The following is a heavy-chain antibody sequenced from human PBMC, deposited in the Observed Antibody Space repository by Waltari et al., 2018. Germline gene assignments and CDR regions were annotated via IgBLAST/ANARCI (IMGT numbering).Heavy chain of an antibody. Sequence: QVQLQESGPGLVKPSETLSLTCAVSGYSISSGYYWGWIRQPPGKGLEWIGSIYHSGSTYDNPSLKSRVTISVDTSKNQFSLKLSSVTAADTAVYYCARMIAAAAYFDYWGRGTLVTVSS. J-gene: IGHJ4*01. CDR3: ARMIAAAAYFDY. CDR2: IYHSGST. D-gene: IGHD6-13*01. V-gene: IGHV4-38-2*01. CDR1: GYSISSGYY.